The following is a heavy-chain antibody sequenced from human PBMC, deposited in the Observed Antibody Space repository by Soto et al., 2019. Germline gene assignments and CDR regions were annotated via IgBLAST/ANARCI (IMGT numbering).Heavy chain of an antibody. J-gene: IGHJ3*02. CDR3: EKQGIAVAFDTFDI. Sequence: GGSLRLSCAASGFTFSSYGMSWVRQAPGRGLEWVSTISYSGGTTYYADSAKGRFTISRDNSNNTLYLQMNSLRAEDTAVYYCEKQGIAVAFDTFDIWGQGTMVTVSS. V-gene: IGHV3-23*01. CDR2: ISYSGGTT. D-gene: IGHD6-19*01. CDR1: GFTFSSYG.